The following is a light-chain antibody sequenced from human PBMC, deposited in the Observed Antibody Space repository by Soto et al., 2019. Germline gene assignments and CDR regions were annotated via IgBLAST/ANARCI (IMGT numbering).Light chain of an antibody. V-gene: IGLV2-14*01. J-gene: IGLJ1*01. CDR3: SSYTSSSLYV. CDR2: DAS. CDR1: SSDVGGYNY. Sequence: QSALTQPASVSGSPGQSITISCTGTSSDVGGYNYVSWYQQLPGKAPKLMIYDASDRPSGVSNRFSGSKSGNTASLTISGLQAEDEADYYCSSYTSSSLYVFGTGTKLTVL.